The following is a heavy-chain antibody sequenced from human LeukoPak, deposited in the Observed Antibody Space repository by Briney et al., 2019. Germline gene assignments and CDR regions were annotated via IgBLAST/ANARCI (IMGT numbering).Heavy chain of an antibody. CDR2: TYHSGST. D-gene: IGHD2-2*01. CDR3: ARGLRCSSTSCPTGPPFDY. CDR1: GGSISSGGYS. V-gene: IGHV4-30-2*01. J-gene: IGHJ4*02. Sequence: SQTLSLTCAVSGGSISSGGYSWSWIRQPPGKGLEWIGYTYHSGSTYYNPSLKSRVTISVDRSKNQFSLKLSSVTAADTAVYYCARGLRCSSTSCPTGPPFDYWGQGPLLPVSS.